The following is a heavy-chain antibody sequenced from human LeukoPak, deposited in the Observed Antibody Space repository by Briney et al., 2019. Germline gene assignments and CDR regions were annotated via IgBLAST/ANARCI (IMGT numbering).Heavy chain of an antibody. V-gene: IGHV4-4*07. CDR2: IYTSGST. Sequence: PSETLSLTCTVSGGSISSYYWSWVRQPAGKGLEWIGRIYTSGSTNYNPSLKSRVTMSVDTSKNQFSLKLSSVTAADTAVYYCARGTDYYDSSGYYYPWGQGTLVTVSS. CDR3: ARGTDYYDSSGYYYP. CDR1: GGSISSYY. J-gene: IGHJ5*02. D-gene: IGHD3-22*01.